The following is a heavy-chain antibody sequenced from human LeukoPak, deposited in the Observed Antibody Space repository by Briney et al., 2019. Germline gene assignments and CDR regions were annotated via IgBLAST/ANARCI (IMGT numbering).Heavy chain of an antibody. CDR1: GGTFSSYA. J-gene: IGHJ4*02. V-gene: IGHV1-8*02. D-gene: IGHD5-18*01. CDR3: ARGTDTAMVHDY. Sequence: ASVKVSCKASGGTFSSYAISWVRQATGQGLEWMGWMNPNSGNTGYAQKFQGRVTMTRNTSISTAYMELSSLRSEDTAVYYCARGTDTAMVHDYWGQGTLVTVSS. CDR2: MNPNSGNT.